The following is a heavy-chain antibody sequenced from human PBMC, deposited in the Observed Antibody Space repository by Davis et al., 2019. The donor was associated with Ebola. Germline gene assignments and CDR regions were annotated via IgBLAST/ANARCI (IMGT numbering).Heavy chain of an antibody. Sequence: GGSLRLSCAASGFTFSGSAMHWVRQASGKGLEWVGRIRSKANSYATAYAASVKGRFTISRDESKNTAYLQMNSLKTEDTAVYYCTATVTTSDYWGQGTLVTVSS. CDR2: IRSKANSYAT. CDR1: GFTFSGSA. V-gene: IGHV3-73*01. CDR3: TATVTTSDY. D-gene: IGHD4-17*01. J-gene: IGHJ4*02.